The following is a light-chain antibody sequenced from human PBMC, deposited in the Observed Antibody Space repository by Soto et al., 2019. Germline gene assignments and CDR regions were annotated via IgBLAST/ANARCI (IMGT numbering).Light chain of an antibody. J-gene: IGKJ1*01. CDR3: QQYNSYSRT. CDR2: KAS. Sequence: DIQMTQSPSSLSASVGDRVTITCRASQRTSGWLAWYQQKTGKAPKLLIYKASSLESGVPSRFSGSGSGTEFTLTISSLQPDDFATYYCQQYNSYSRTFGQGTKV. V-gene: IGKV1-5*03. CDR1: QRTSGW.